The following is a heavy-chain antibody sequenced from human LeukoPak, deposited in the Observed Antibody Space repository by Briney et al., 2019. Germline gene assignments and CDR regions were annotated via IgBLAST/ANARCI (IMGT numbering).Heavy chain of an antibody. D-gene: IGHD3-22*01. Sequence: SETLSLTCTVSGASINSSNFYWGWIRQPPGKGLEWIANIYDRGSTYYNPSLKSRVTISVDTSKNQFSLRLSSVTAADTAVYYCARGLHYDSSGYYSQGYWGQGTLVTVSS. CDR1: GASINSSNFY. J-gene: IGHJ4*02. CDR2: IYDRGST. V-gene: IGHV4-39*01. CDR3: ARGLHYDSSGYYSQGY.